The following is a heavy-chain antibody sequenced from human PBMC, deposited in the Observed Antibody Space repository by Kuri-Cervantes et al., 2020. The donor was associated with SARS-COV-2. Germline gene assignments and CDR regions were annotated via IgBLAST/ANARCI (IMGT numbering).Heavy chain of an antibody. CDR1: GGSISSSSYY. D-gene: IGHD1-14*01. V-gene: IGHV4-39*07. J-gene: IGHJ5*02. CDR3: ARSRRVWFDP. CDR2: IYYSGST. Sequence: SETLSLTCTVSGGSISSSSYYWGWIRQPPGKGLEWIGSIYYSGSTYYNPSLKSRVTISVDTSKNQLSLKLSSVTAADTAVYYCARSRRVWFDPWGQGTLVTVSS.